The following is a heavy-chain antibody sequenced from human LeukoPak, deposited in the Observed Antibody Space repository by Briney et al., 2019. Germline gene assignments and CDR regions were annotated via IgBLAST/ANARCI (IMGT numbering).Heavy chain of an antibody. CDR2: ISSSSSYI. CDR1: GFTFSSYS. Sequence: PGGSLRLSCAASGFTFSSYSMNWVRQAPGKGLEWVSSISSSSSYIYYADSVKGRFTISRGNAKNSLYLQMNSLRAEDTAVYYCARELWGSGSYYIEDYYYYGMDVWGQGTTVTVSS. V-gene: IGHV3-21*01. J-gene: IGHJ6*02. CDR3: ARELWGSGSYYIEDYYYYGMDV. D-gene: IGHD3-10*01.